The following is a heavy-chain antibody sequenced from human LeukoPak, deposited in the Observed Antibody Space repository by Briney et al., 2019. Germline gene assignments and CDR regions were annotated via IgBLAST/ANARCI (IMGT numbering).Heavy chain of an antibody. V-gene: IGHV3-30*18. D-gene: IGHD4-17*01. CDR3: AKNDYGKYHFDY. Sequence: GGSLRLSCAASGFTFSSYGMHWVRQAPGKGLEWVAVISFDGSNNDYADSVKGRFTISRDNSKKTLYLQMDTLRAEDTAVYYCAKNDYGKYHFDYWGQGTLVTVSS. CDR1: GFTFSSYG. J-gene: IGHJ4*02. CDR2: ISFDGSNN.